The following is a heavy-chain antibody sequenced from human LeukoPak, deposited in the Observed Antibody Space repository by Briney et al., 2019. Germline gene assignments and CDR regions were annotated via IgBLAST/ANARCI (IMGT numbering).Heavy chain of an antibody. D-gene: IGHD6-6*01. CDR3: ARGYSSSPSYYYYYMDV. Sequence: SETLSLTCAVYGGSFSGYYWSWIRQPPGKGLAWIGEINHSGSTNYNPSLKSRVTISVDTSKNQFSLKLSSVTAADTAVYYCARGYSSSPSYYYYYMDVWGKGTTVTVSS. J-gene: IGHJ6*03. V-gene: IGHV4-34*01. CDR2: INHSGST. CDR1: GGSFSGYY.